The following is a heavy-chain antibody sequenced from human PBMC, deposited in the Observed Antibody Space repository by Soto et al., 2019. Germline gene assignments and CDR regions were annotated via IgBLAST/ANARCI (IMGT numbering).Heavy chain of an antibody. CDR3: ARDRGYYYGMDV. Sequence: QVQLVESGGGVVQPGRSLRLSCAASGFTFSSYGMHWVRQAPGKGLEWVAVLWYDGSNKYYADSVKGRFTISRDNSKHTLYLQMNSLRAEDTAVYYCARDRGYYYGMDVWGQGTTVTVSS. CDR1: GFTFSSYG. J-gene: IGHJ6*02. V-gene: IGHV3-33*01. D-gene: IGHD3-10*01. CDR2: LWYDGSNK.